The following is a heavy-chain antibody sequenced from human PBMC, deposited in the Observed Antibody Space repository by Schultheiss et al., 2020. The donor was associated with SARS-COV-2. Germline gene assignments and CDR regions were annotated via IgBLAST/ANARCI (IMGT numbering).Heavy chain of an antibody. J-gene: IGHJ4*02. V-gene: IGHV4-31*03. Sequence: SETLSLTCTVSGGSISSGGYFWSWIRQHPGKGLEWIGYIYYSGSAYYNPSLKSRVTISVDTSKNQFSLKLSSVTAADTAVYYCARDRRFDYWGQGTLVTVSS. CDR1: GGSISSGGYF. CDR2: IYYSGSA. CDR3: ARDRRFDY.